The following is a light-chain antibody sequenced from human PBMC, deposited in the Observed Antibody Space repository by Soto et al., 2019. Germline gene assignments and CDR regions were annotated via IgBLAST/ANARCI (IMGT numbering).Light chain of an antibody. CDR1: QSVSSY. Sequence: EIVFTQSPDTLSLSSGERHTHYCTPSQSVSSYLAWYQQKPGQAPRLLIYDASNRATGIPARFSGSGSGTDFTLTISSLEPEDFAVYYCQQRSNWPPFTFGPGTKVDIK. J-gene: IGKJ3*01. V-gene: IGKV3-11*01. CDR3: QQRSNWPPFT. CDR2: DAS.